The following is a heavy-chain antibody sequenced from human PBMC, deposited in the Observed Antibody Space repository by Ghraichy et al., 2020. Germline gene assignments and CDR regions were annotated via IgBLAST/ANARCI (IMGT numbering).Heavy chain of an antibody. V-gene: IGHV4-59*01. CDR3: ARGMTTVVPFDY. CDR1: GGSTDAYY. J-gene: IGHJ4*02. CDR2: VYYSGNS. D-gene: IGHD4-23*01. Sequence: SETLSLTCTVSGGSTDAYYWSWIQQPPGKGLEWIGFVYYSGNSNYNPSLKGRVTMSLDTSKNQFSLKLTSVTAADTAVYYCARGMTTVVPFDYWGQGILVAVSS.